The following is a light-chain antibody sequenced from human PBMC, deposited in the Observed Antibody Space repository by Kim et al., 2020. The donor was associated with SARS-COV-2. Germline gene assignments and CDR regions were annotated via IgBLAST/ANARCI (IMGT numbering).Light chain of an antibody. V-gene: IGLV3-19*01. CDR2: PKN. CDR1: SLRRYY. J-gene: IGLJ3*02. CDR3: NSRDSSGDLLV. Sequence: SSELTQDPAVSVALGQTVRITCQGDSLRRYYASWYQQKPGQAPILVIYPKNNRPSGIPDRFSGSSSGNTASLTITGAQAEDEADYYCNSRDSSGDLLVFGGGTKLTVL.